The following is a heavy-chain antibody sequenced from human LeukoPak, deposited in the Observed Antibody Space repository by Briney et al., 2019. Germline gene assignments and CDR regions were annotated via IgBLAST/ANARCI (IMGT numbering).Heavy chain of an antibody. CDR2: ISSSGSTI. CDR3: VRGVISAGMSSGWPTPYFDY. J-gene: IGHJ4*02. V-gene: IGHV3-11*01. D-gene: IGHD6-19*01. CDR1: GFTFSDYY. Sequence: GGSLRLSCAASGFTFSDYYMSWIRQAPGKGLEWVSYISSSGSTIYYADSVKGRFTISRDNAKNSLYLQMNSLRAEDTAVYYCVRGVISAGMSSGWPTPYFDYWGQGTLVTVSS.